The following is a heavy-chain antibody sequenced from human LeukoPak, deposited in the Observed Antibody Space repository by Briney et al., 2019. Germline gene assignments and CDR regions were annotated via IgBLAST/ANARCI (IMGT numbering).Heavy chain of an antibody. V-gene: IGHV3-64*01. J-gene: IGHJ4*02. D-gene: IGHD2-15*01. CDR3: ARGYCSGGSCYSGMVDY. CDR2: ISSNGGST. CDR1: GFTFSSYA. Sequence: EGSLRLSCAASGFTFSSYAMHWVRQAPGKGLEYVSAISSNGGSTYYANSVKGRFTISRDNSKNTLYLQMGSLRAEDMAVYYCARGYCSGGSCYSGMVDYWGQGTLVTVSS.